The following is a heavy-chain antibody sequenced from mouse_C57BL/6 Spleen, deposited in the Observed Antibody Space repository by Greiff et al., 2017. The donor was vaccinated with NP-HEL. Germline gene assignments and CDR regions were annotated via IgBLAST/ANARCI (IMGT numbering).Heavy chain of an antibody. CDR2: IRSKSNNYAT. CDR3: IREDYPYWYFDV. Sequence: EVKLMESGGGLVQPKGSLKLSCAASGFSFNTYAMNWVRQAPGQGLEWVARIRSKSNNYATYYAVSVKDRFTISNDASGSMLYLQMNYLNAEDTAMYCCIREDYPYWYFDVWGTGTPVTVSS. V-gene: IGHV10-1*01. CDR1: GFSFNTYA. J-gene: IGHJ1*03. D-gene: IGHD1-1*02.